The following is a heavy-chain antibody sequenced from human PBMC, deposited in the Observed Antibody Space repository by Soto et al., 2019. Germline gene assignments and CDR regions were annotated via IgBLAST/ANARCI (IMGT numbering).Heavy chain of an antibody. V-gene: IGHV3-72*01. D-gene: IGHD1-26*01. CDR3: ASKGGSGSYLDY. CDR2: TRNKANSYTT. Sequence: EVQLVESGGGLVQPGGSLRLSCAASGFTFSDHYMDWVRQAPGKGLKWVGRTRNKANSYTTEYAASVKGRFTISRDDSKNSLYLQMNSLKTEDTAVYYCASKGGSGSYLDYWGQGTLVTVSS. J-gene: IGHJ4*02. CDR1: GFTFSDHY.